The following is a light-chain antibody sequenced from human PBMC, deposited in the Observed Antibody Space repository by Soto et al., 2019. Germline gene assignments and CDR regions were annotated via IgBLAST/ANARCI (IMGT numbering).Light chain of an antibody. CDR1: QSISKY. CDR3: QKTNSFPLT. Sequence: DIQVTQSPSSLSASVGDRVTITCRASQSISKYVNWFQQNPGKAPKLLIYAASSLQSGVPSRFSGTGSGTDFTLTISSLQPEDFETYYCQKTNSFPLTFGGGTKV. J-gene: IGKJ4*01. CDR2: AAS. V-gene: IGKV1-39*01.